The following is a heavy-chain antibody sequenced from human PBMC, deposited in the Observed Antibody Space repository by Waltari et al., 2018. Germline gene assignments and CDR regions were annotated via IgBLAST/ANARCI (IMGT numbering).Heavy chain of an antibody. J-gene: IGHJ5*02. CDR2: ISGGCGST. CDR3: SKEPPFDP. Sequence: EVQLVESGGGLVQHGGSLRLSCAASGFTFSSYAMSGVRQAPGKGLEWVSAISGGCGSTSSAVSINGRFTISINNSNITLYRQMNSPMAEDTAVYYCSKEPPFDPWGQGTLVTVSS. V-gene: IGHV3-23*04. CDR1: GFTFSSYA.